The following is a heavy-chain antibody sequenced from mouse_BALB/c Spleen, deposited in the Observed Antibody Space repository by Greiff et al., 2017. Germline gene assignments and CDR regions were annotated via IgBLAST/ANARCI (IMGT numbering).Heavy chain of an antibody. V-gene: IGHV1-18*01. CDR2: INPNNGGT. J-gene: IGHJ4*01. CDR1: GYTFTDYN. D-gene: IGHD2-2*01. CDR3: ARSHLCGYDDGGASMDY. Sequence: EVQLQQSGPELVKPGASVKIPCKASGYTFTDYNMDWVKQSHGKSLEWIGDINPNNGGTIYNQKFKGKATLTVDKSSSTAYMELRSLTSEDTAVYYCARSHLCGYDDGGASMDYWGQGTSVTVSS.